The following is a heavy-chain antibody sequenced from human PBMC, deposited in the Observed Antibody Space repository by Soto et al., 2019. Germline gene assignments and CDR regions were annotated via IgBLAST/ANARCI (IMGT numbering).Heavy chain of an antibody. V-gene: IGHV4-34*01. J-gene: IGHJ5*02. CDR1: GGFLSESY. CDR3: VRIRYQLPSSVLWLDP. CDR2: INHVGGT. Sequence: SETLSLTCAVYGGFLSESYWTWIRQPPGKGLEWIGEINHVGGTNYNPSLKSRVTMSVDTSQSQFSLRLISVTAADTAMYFCVRIRYQLPSSVLWLDPWGQGTQVTVSS. D-gene: IGHD3-16*01.